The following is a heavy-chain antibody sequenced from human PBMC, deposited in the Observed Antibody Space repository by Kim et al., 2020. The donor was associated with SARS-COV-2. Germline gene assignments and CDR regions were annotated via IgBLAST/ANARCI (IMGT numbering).Heavy chain of an antibody. J-gene: IGHJ5*02. CDR3: ARHDYAGSRSYRGFDP. Sequence: SETLSLTCTVSGGSISSDTFCWGWIRQPPGKGLEWIGSIYNSGNTNYNPSLRSRVTISMDTTTNPFSLMLTSVTAADTALYYCARHDYAGSRSYRGFDPWGQGSLVTVSS. CDR1: GGSISSDTFC. CDR2: IYNSGNT. D-gene: IGHD3-10*01. V-gene: IGHV4-39*01.